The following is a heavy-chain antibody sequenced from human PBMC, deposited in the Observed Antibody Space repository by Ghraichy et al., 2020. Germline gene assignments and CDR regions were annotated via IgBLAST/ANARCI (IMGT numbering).Heavy chain of an antibody. V-gene: IGHV1-46*01. CDR3: ARDHCGGDCYPIYYYYGMDV. CDR1: GYTFTSYY. Sequence: ASVKVSCKASGYTFTSYYMHWVRQAPGQGLEWMGIINPSGGSTSYAQKFQGRVTMTRDTSTSTVYMELSSLRSEDTAVYYCARDHCGGDCYPIYYYYGMDVWGQGTTVTVSS. J-gene: IGHJ6*02. D-gene: IGHD2-21*02. CDR2: INPSGGST.